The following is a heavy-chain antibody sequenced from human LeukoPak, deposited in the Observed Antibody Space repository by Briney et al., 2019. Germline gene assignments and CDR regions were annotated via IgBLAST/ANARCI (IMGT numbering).Heavy chain of an antibody. D-gene: IGHD3-3*01. V-gene: IGHV4-39*01. CDR3: ARIGPYDTRPH. CDR2: IYYSGST. Sequence: PSETLSLTCTVSGGSISSSSYYWGWIRQPPGKGLEWIGSIYYSGSTYYSPSLKSRVTISVDTSKNQFSLKLSSVTAADTAVYYCARIGPYDTRPHWGQGTLVTVSS. CDR1: GGSISSSSYY. J-gene: IGHJ4*02.